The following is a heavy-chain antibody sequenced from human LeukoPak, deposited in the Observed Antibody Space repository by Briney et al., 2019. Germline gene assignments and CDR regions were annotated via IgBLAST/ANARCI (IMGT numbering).Heavy chain of an antibody. CDR3: ARNVPGYSGYDLWWFDA. V-gene: IGHV1-69*04. J-gene: IGHJ5*02. CDR2: IVPILGIA. D-gene: IGHD5-12*01. Sequence: ASVKVSCKASGGTFSSYAISWVRQAPGQGLEWMGRIVPILGIANYAQKFQGRVTITADKSTSTAYMELSSLRSEDTAVYYCARNVPGYSGYDLWWFDAWGQGTLVTVSS. CDR1: GGTFSSYA.